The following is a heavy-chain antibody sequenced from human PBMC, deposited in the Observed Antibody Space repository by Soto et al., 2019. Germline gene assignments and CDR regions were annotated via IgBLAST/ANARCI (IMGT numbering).Heavy chain of an antibody. Sequence: VGSLRLSCAASGFTFSSYAMHWVRQAPGKGLEWVAVISYDGSNKYCADSVKGRFTISRDNAKNSLYPQMNSLRAEDTAVYYCARARAMVRGVIITPFGYWGQGTLVTVSS. CDR2: ISYDGSNK. J-gene: IGHJ4*02. D-gene: IGHD3-10*01. CDR3: ARARAMVRGVIITPFGY. V-gene: IGHV3-30-3*01. CDR1: GFTFSSYA.